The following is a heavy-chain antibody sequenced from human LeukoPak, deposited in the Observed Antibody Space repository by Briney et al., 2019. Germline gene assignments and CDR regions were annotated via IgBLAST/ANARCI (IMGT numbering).Heavy chain of an antibody. D-gene: IGHD3-3*01. CDR2: IGSGSVDK. CDR1: GFSFNIYA. CDR3: AKRVPLTALDS. J-gene: IGHJ5*01. Sequence: GSLRLSCAASGFSFNIYAMGWVRQAPRKGLEWVSVIGSGSVDKHYADTVRGRFDISRDNSKIRLFLQMNSLRVEDSGVYYCAKRVPLTALDSWGQGTLVTVSS. V-gene: IGHV3-23*01.